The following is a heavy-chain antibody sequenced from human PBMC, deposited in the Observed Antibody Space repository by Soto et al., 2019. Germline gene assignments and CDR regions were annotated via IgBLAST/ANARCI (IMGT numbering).Heavy chain of an antibody. CDR2: IGTAGDT. Sequence: PGGSLRLSCAASGFTFSSYDMHWVRQATGKGLEWVSAIGTAGDTYYPGSVKGRFTISRENAKNSLYLQMNSLRAGDTAVYYCAREGVYSSSFDYWGQGTLVTVSS. V-gene: IGHV3-13*04. CDR1: GFTFSSYD. D-gene: IGHD6-13*01. CDR3: AREGVYSSSFDY. J-gene: IGHJ4*02.